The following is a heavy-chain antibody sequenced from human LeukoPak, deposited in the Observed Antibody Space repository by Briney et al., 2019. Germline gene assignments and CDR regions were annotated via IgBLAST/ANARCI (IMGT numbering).Heavy chain of an antibody. J-gene: IGHJ6*03. CDR1: GGSFSGYY. CDR3: ARTLYDILTGYSIKYYYYYYMDV. CDR2: INHSGST. D-gene: IGHD3-9*01. V-gene: IGHV4-34*01. Sequence: PSETLSLTCAVYGGSFSGYYWSWIRQPPGKGLEWIGEINHSGSTNYNPSLKSRATISVDTSKNQFSLKLSSVTAADTAVYYCARTLYDILTGYSIKYYYYYYMDVWGKGTTVTISS.